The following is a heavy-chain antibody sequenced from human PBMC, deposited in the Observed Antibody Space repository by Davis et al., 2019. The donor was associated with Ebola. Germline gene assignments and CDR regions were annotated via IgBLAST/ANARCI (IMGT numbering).Heavy chain of an antibody. V-gene: IGHV1-46*01. CDR3: ARSPIVVVVAATPGYYYGMDV. CDR2: INPSGGST. Sequence: ASVKVSCKASGYTFTSYYMHWVRQAPGQGLEWMGIINPSGGSTSYAQKFQGRVTITRDTSASTACMELSSLRSEDTAVYYCARSPIVVVVAATPGYYYGMDVWGQGTTVTVSS. D-gene: IGHD2-15*01. CDR1: GYTFTSYY. J-gene: IGHJ6*02.